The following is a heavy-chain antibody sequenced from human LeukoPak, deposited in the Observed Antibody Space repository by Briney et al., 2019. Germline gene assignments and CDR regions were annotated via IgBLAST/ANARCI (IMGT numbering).Heavy chain of an antibody. D-gene: IGHD3-10*01. CDR2: IYYSGST. V-gene: IGHV4-39*01. CDR3: ARHLPTWVRVLGWFDP. Sequence: SETLSLTCTVSGRSISSGCYYWGWIRQPPGKGLEGIGSIYYSGSTYYNSSLKRRVTISVDTSKNQLCLKLSSVTAADTAVYYCARHLPTWVRVLGWFDPWGQGALVTVSS. J-gene: IGHJ5*02. CDR1: GRSISSGCYY.